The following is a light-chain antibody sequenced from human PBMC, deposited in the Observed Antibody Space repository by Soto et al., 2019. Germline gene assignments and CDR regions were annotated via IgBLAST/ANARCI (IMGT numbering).Light chain of an antibody. J-gene: IGKJ1*01. Sequence: DIQMTQSPSTLSASIGDRVTITCRASQSVSAWLAWYQQKPGKAPKFLMYDVSSLESGVPSRFSGLGSGTEFSLTIDSLQPDDIATYYCQSYRNLPWAFGQGTRVEIK. CDR1: QSVSAW. CDR3: QSYRNLPWA. V-gene: IGKV1-5*01. CDR2: DVS.